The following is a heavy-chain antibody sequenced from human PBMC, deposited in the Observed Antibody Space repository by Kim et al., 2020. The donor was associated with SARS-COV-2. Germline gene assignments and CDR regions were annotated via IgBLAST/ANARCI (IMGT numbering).Heavy chain of an antibody. J-gene: IGHJ6*02. CDR3: ARDSDCSSTSCYGAAPSYYYYGMDV. V-gene: IGHV1-69*13. Sequence: SVKVSCKASGGTFSSYAISWVRQAPGQGLEWMGGIIPIFGTANYAQKFQGRVTITADESTSTAYMELSSLRSEDTAVYYCARDSDCSSTSCYGAAPSYYYYGMDVWGQGTTVTVSS. CDR2: IIPIFGTA. D-gene: IGHD2-2*01. CDR1: GGTFSSYA.